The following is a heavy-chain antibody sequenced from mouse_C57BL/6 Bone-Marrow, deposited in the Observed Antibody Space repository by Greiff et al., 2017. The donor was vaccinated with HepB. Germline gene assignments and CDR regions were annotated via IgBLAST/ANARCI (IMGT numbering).Heavy chain of an antibody. J-gene: IGHJ4*01. CDR3: ARVSSLYAMDY. V-gene: IGHV5-12*01. D-gene: IGHD1-1*01. Sequence: EVMLVESGGGLVKPGGSLKLSCAASGFTFSDYYMYWVRLTPEKRLEWVAYISNGGGSTYYPDTVKGRFTISRDNAKNTLYLQMSRLKSEDTAMYYCARVSSLYAMDYWGQGTSVTVSS. CDR2: ISNGGGST. CDR1: GFTFSDYY.